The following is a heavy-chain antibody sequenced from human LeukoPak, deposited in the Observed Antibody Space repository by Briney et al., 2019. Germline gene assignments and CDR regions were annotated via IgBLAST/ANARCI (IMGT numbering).Heavy chain of an antibody. V-gene: IGHV3-11*06. Sequence: GGSLRLSCAASGFTFSAYYMSWIGQAPGKGLDWVSYISSSSSYTNYADSVKGRFTISRDNAKNSLYLQMSSLRAEDTAVYYCARDLRSGNWFDPWGQGTLVTVSS. J-gene: IGHJ5*02. CDR3: ARDLRSGNWFDP. CDR2: ISSSSSYT. D-gene: IGHD5/OR15-5a*01. CDR1: GFTFSAYY.